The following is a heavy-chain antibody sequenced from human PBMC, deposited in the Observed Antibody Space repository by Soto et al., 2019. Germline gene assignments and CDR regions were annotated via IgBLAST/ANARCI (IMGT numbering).Heavy chain of an antibody. D-gene: IGHD4-17*01. CDR1: GFTFRNYA. CDR3: ANDPNGYGFNSAHFDS. V-gene: IGHV3-23*01. J-gene: IGHJ4*02. Sequence: GGSLRLSCAASGFTFRNYAMTWVRQAPGKGLEWVSGISASGDRYYAHSVKGRFTIFRDNSKNTLYLQMNSLRAQDTAIYYCANDPNGYGFNSAHFDSWGQGTLVTVS. CDR2: ISASGDR.